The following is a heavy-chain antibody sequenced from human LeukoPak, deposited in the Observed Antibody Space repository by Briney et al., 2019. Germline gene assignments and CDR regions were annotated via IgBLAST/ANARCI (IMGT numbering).Heavy chain of an antibody. CDR1: GYTFTSYY. CDR2: INPTGGST. CDR3: ARDFGAARRENWFDP. V-gene: IGHV1-2*06. Sequence: ASVKVSCKASGYTFTSYYMHWVRQAPGQGLEWMGLINPTGGSTGYAQKFQGRVTMTRDTSISTAYMELSRLRSDDTAVYYCARDFGAARRENWFDPWGQGTLVTVSS. D-gene: IGHD6-6*01. J-gene: IGHJ5*02.